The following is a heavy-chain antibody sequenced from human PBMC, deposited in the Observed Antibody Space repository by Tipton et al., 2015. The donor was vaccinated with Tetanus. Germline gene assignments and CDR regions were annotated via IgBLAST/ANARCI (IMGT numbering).Heavy chain of an antibody. Sequence: QVQLVQSGPEMKKPGASVKVSCKASGYTFTGYYMYWVRRAPGQGLEWMGWIDPNSGGTVYAQKFQGRATMTRETSISTAYLELSSLRSDDTAVYYCARDRGDYIYYGMDVWGPGTTVTVS. V-gene: IGHV1-2*02. J-gene: IGHJ6*02. CDR3: ARDRGDYIYYGMDV. CDR1: GYTFTGYY. CDR2: IDPNSGGT. D-gene: IGHD3-22*01.